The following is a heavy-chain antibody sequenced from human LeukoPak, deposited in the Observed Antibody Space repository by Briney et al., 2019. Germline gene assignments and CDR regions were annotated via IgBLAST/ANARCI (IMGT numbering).Heavy chain of an antibody. CDR1: GFTFSSYW. D-gene: IGHD2-2*01. CDR3: AREGILRVPAAMPHAFDI. Sequence: PGGSLRLSCAASGFTFSSYWMSWVRQAPGKGLEWVANIKQDGSEKYYVDSVKGRFAISRDNAKNSLYLQMNSLRAEDTAVYYCAREGILRVPAAMPHAFDIWGQGTMVTVSS. J-gene: IGHJ3*02. CDR2: IKQDGSEK. V-gene: IGHV3-7*01.